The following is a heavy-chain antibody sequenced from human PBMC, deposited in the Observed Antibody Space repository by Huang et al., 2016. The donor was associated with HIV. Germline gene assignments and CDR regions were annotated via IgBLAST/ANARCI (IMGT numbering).Heavy chain of an antibody. V-gene: IGHV1-3*01. CDR1: GYPFSTYA. CDR2: ISDVSGNR. J-gene: IGHJ4*02. Sequence: QVHLVQSGAEVKKPGASVNISCRASGYPFSTYAIHWVRQAPGQRLAWMGWISDVSGNRQYSQKFKGRVTITWDTSATTAYMELSGLTSEDTALYFCARSPSRHLSNRNLDYWGQGTLVTVSS. D-gene: IGHD1-1*01. CDR3: ARSPSRHLSNRNLDY.